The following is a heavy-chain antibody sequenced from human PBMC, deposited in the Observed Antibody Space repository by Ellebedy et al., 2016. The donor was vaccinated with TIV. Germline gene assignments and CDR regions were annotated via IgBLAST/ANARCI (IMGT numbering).Heavy chain of an antibody. Sequence: ASVKVSXKASGYTFTSYDINWVRQATGQGLEWMGWMNPNSGNTGYAQKFQGRVTMTRNTSISTAYMELSSLRSEDTAVYYCARGLAPDDYYYYGMDVWGQGTTVTVSS. CDR2: MNPNSGNT. V-gene: IGHV1-8*01. J-gene: IGHJ6*02. D-gene: IGHD3-3*02. CDR3: ARGLAPDDYYYYGMDV. CDR1: GYTFTSYD.